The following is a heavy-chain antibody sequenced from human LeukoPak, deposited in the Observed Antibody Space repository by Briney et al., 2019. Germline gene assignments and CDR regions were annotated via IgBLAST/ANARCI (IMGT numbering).Heavy chain of an antibody. Sequence: ASVKVSCKASGDTFNSYAISWVRQAPGQGLEWLGWISAYNGNTNYAQKVQGRVTMTSDTSTRTAYMELRSLTSDDTAVYYCARITMVRGVIFDWYFDLWGRGTLVTVSS. CDR1: GDTFNSYA. V-gene: IGHV1-18*01. J-gene: IGHJ2*01. CDR3: ARITMVRGVIFDWYFDL. D-gene: IGHD3-10*01. CDR2: ISAYNGNT.